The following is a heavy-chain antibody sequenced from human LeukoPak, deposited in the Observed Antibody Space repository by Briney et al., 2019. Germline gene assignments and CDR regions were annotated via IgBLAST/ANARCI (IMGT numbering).Heavy chain of an antibody. CDR2: IIPIFGTA. CDR1: GGTFSNYA. V-gene: IGHV1-69*13. Sequence: ASVKVSCKASGGTFSNYAINWVRQAPGQGLEWMGGIIPIFGTAHYSQKFQGRVTITAVDSMNTAYMELSSLRSDDTAVYYCARGWLAETTVVTPYNYWGQGTLVTVSS. CDR3: ARGWLAETTVVTPYNY. D-gene: IGHD4-23*01. J-gene: IGHJ4*02.